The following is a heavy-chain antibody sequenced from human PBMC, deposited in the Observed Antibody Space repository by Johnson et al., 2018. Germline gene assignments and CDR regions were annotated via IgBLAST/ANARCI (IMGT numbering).Heavy chain of an antibody. D-gene: IGHD3-3*01. V-gene: IGHV1-8*01. CDR1: GYTFTSYD. CDR3: ARHRPPSREIAPAIFGVGLRPYGMDV. CDR2: MNPHSGNT. J-gene: IGHJ6*02. Sequence: QVQLVQSGAEVKEPRSSVKVSCKASGYTFTSYDINWVRQATGQGLEWMGWMNPHSGNTGYAQKFQGRVIMTRNTSLSTASMELGSLRSEDPAVDYCARHRPPSREIAPAIFGVGLRPYGMDVGGQGTTVTVSS.